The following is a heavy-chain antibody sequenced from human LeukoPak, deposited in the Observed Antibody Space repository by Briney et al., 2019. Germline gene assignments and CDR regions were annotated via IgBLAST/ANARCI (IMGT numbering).Heavy chain of an antibody. CDR1: GFTFSNYW. J-gene: IGHJ4*02. Sequence: GGSLRLSCAASGFTFSNYWMHWVRQTPGKGLVWVSRIRTDGDTSYADSVRGRFTISRDNSKNALYLQMNSLRAEDTAVYYCARDARVGDPFDYWGQGTLVTVSS. V-gene: IGHV3-74*01. CDR2: IRTDGDT. D-gene: IGHD4-17*01. CDR3: ARDARVGDPFDY.